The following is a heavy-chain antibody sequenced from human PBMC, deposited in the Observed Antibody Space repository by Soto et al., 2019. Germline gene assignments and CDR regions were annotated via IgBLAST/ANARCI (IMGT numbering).Heavy chain of an antibody. J-gene: IGHJ5*02. CDR1: GCTFTRYG. Sequence: AAVKVDCKACGCTFTRYGIGWVRQAPGQGLEWMGWISAYNSNTNYAQKLQGRVTMTTDTSTSTAYMELRSLRSDDTAVYYCARDPHIVVVPAAISSAYNWFDPWGQRTLVTVSS. CDR2: ISAYNSNT. V-gene: IGHV1-18*04. CDR3: ARDPHIVVVPAAISSAYNWFDP. D-gene: IGHD2-2*02.